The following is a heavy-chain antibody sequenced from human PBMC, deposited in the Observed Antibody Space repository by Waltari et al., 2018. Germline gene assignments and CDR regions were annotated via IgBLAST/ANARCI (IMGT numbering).Heavy chain of an antibody. D-gene: IGHD6-13*01. J-gene: IGHJ4*02. CDR1: GGSISSSNW. Sequence: QVQLQESGPGLVKPSGTLSLTCAVSGGSISSSNWWSWVRQPPGKGLEWIGEIYHSGSTNYNPSLKSRVTISVDKSKNQFSLKLSSVTAADTAVYYCARELPQKIAAAGTGLDYWGQGTLVTVSS. CDR2: IYHSGST. CDR3: ARELPQKIAAAGTGLDY. V-gene: IGHV4-4*02.